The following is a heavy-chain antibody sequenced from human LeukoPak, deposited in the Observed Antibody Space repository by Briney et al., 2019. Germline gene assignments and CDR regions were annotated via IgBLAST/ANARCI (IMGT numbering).Heavy chain of an antibody. CDR3: ARSVDMVSCSSTSCYDSPGTWDV. D-gene: IGHD2-2*01. J-gene: IGHJ6*04. CDR1: GDSISSSSSY. Sequence: SETLSLTCSVSGDSISSSSSYWGWIRQPPGKGLEWIGSIYYSGSTYYNTSLKSRVTISVDTSKNQFSLKLRSVTAADTAVYYCARSVDMVSCSSTSCYDSPGTWDVWGKGTTVTISS. CDR2: IYYSGST. V-gene: IGHV4-39*07.